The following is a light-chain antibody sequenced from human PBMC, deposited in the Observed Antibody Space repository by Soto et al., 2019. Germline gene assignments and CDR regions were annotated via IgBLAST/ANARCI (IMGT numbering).Light chain of an antibody. V-gene: IGLV2-14*01. J-gene: IGLJ1*01. CDR1: SSDVGGYNY. CDR2: EVS. Sequence: QSALTQPASVSGSPGQSITISCTGTSSDVGGYNYVSWYQQHPGKAPKLMIYEVSNRPSGVSNRFSGSKSGNTASLTISGRQADDEADYYFSSYTSSSTLDVFGTGTKLTVL. CDR3: SSYTSSSTLDV.